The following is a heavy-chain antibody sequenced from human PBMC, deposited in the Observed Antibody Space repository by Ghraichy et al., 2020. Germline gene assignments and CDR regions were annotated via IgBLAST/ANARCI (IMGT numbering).Heavy chain of an antibody. J-gene: IGHJ6*02. D-gene: IGHD2-2*01. Sequence: SQTLSLTCTVSGGSISSYYWSWIRQPPGKGLEWIGYIYYSGSTNYNPSLKSRVTISVDTSKNQFSLKLSSVTAADTAVYYCARGQLGYCSSTSCYRYYYYYYGMDVWGQGTTVTVSS. CDR3: ARGQLGYCSSTSCYRYYYYYYGMDV. CDR1: GGSISSYY. CDR2: IYYSGST. V-gene: IGHV4-59*01.